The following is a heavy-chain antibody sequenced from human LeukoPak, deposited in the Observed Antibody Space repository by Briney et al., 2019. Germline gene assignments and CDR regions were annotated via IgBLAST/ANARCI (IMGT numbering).Heavy chain of an antibody. CDR2: INQGGSEK. Sequence: PGGSLRLSCAASGFTFSNYWMSWVRQAPGKGLEWVANINQGGSEKYYLNSVKGRFTIPRDNAKNALYLQMNSLRTDDTAIYYCVRDGSGYDYGGQGTLVTVSS. D-gene: IGHD6-19*01. J-gene: IGHJ4*02. CDR1: GFTFSNYW. V-gene: IGHV3-7*05. CDR3: VRDGSGYDY.